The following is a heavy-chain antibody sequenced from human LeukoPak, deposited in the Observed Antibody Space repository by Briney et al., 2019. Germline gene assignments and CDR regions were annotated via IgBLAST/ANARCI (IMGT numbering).Heavy chain of an antibody. D-gene: IGHD6-13*01. CDR3: ALFGFSSSWQGDYFDY. J-gene: IGHJ4*02. CDR2: ISGSGGST. CDR1: GFTFSSYA. V-gene: IGHV3-23*01. Sequence: GGSLRLSCAASGFTFSSYAMSWVRQAPGKGLEWVSAISGSGGSTYYADSVKGWFTISRDNSKNTLYLQMNSLRAEDTAVYYCALFGFSSSWQGDYFDYWGQGTLVTVSS.